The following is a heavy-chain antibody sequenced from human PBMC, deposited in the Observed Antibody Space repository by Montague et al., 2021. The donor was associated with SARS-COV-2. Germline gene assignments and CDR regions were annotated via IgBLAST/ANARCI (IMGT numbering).Heavy chain of an antibody. CDR1: GFTFRNYA. Sequence: SLRLSCATSGFTFRNYAMTWVRQVPGKGLEWVSTISGNGDPDTTYYADSVKGRFTISRDISKNTLYLQMNSLRAEDTAVYYCAKLSGGSYLHYFEYWGQGTLVTVSS. J-gene: IGHJ4*02. V-gene: IGHV3-23*01. D-gene: IGHD1-26*01. CDR3: AKLSGGSYLHYFEY. CDR2: ISGNGDPDTT.